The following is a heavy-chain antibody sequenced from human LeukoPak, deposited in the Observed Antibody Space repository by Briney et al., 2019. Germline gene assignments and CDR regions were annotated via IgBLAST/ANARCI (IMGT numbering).Heavy chain of an antibody. CDR2: FDPEDGET. V-gene: IGHV1-24*01. CDR1: GYTLTELS. Sequence: ASVKVSCKVSGYTLTELSMHWVRQAPGKGLEWMGGFDPEDGETIYAQKFQGRVTMTEDTSTDTAYMELSSLRSEDTAVYYCARVASVVRSRWFDPWGQGTLVTVSS. CDR3: ARVASVVRSRWFDP. J-gene: IGHJ5*02. D-gene: IGHD3-10*02.